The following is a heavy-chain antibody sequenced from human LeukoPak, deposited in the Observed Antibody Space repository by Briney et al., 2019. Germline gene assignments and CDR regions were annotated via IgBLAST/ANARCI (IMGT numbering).Heavy chain of an antibody. CDR2: IKQDGSEI. V-gene: IGHV3-7*03. CDR1: GFIFIIYW. Sequence: GGSLRLYCAAPGFIFIIYWMRWVRQAPGKGLEWVANIKQDGSEIYYVDSVTGRFTIYRDNAKNSLSLQMNSLTAEDTAVYYCARLAATMGRFYFDYWGHGSLVSVSS. J-gene: IGHJ4*01. CDR3: ARLAATMGRFYFDY. D-gene: IGHD5-24*01.